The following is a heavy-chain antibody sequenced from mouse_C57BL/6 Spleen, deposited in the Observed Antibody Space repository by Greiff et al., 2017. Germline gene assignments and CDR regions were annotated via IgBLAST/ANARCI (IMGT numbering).Heavy chain of an antibody. CDR1: GYTFTSYG. Sequence: VKLVESGAELARPGASVKLSCKASGYTFTSYGISWVKQRTGQGLEWIGEIYPRSGNTYYNEKFKGKATLTADKSSSTAYMELRSLTSEDSAVYFCARYWDDYFDYWGQGTTLTVSS. D-gene: IGHD4-1*01. CDR2: IYPRSGNT. J-gene: IGHJ2*01. CDR3: ARYWDDYFDY. V-gene: IGHV1-81*01.